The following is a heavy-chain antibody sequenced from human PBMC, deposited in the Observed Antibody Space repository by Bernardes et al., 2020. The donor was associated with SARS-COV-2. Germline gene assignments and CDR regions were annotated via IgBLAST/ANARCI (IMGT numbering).Heavy chain of an antibody. Sequence: SETLSLTCAVYGGSFSGYYWSWIRQPPGKGLEWIGEINHSGSTNYNPSLKSRVTISVDTSKNQFSLKLSSVTAADTAVYYCARVYRRRRLSPKYYYYYYMDVWGKGTTVTVSS. CDR2: INHSGST. D-gene: IGHD1-26*01. V-gene: IGHV4-34*01. J-gene: IGHJ6*03. CDR1: GGSFSGYY. CDR3: ARVYRRRRLSPKYYYYYYMDV.